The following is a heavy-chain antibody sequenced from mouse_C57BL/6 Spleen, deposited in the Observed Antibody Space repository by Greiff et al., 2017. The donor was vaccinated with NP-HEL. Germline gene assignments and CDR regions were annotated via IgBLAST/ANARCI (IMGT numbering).Heavy chain of an antibody. Sequence: EVKLVESGGDLVKPGGSLKLSCAASGFTFSSYGMSWVRQTPDKRLEWVATISSGGSYTYYPDSVKGRFTISRDNAKTTLDLQRSSLKSEDTAMYYCARGGGNYDAMDYWGQGTSVTVSS. CDR2: ISSGGSYT. CDR1: GFTFSSYG. J-gene: IGHJ4*01. CDR3: ARGGGNYDAMDY. D-gene: IGHD2-1*01. V-gene: IGHV5-6*01.